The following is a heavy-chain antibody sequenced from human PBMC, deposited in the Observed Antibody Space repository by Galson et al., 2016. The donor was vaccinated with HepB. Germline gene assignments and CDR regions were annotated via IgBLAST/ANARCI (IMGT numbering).Heavy chain of an antibody. V-gene: IGHV3-48*04. Sequence: SLRLSCAASGFTFSSYSVNWVRQTPGKGLEWVSYISTSGSTIYYADSVKGRFFISRDNARNSLYLHMNSLRAEDTAVYYCARTSISYYFDTTGHYSTRNNWFDPWGQGTLVTVSS. D-gene: IGHD3-22*01. CDR2: ISTSGSTI. J-gene: IGHJ5*02. CDR3: ARTSISYYFDTTGHYSTRNNWFDP. CDR1: GFTFSSYS.